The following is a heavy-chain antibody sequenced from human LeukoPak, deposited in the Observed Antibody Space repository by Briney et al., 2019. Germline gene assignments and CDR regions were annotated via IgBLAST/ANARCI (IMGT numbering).Heavy chain of an antibody. D-gene: IGHD6-13*01. CDR3: TRGQKSSSWLRVFQH. V-gene: IGHV3-49*04. J-gene: IGHJ1*01. CDR2: IRSKVYGGTT. CDR1: GFTFGDYG. Sequence: GGSLRLSCTASGFTFGDYGMSWVRQTPGKGLEWVGFIRSKVYGGTTEYAASVKGRFTISRDDSKSIAYLQMNSLKTEDTAVYYCTRGQKSSSWLRVFQHWGQGTLVTVAS.